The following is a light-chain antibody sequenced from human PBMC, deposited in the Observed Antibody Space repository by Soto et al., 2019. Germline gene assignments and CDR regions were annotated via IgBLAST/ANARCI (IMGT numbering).Light chain of an antibody. V-gene: IGLV6-57*04. CDR3: QSYDATNLV. CDR2: EDN. Sequence: NFMLTQPHSVSVSPGKTVSISYTRSSGSIVNNYVQWFQQRPGSAPTTVIYEDNQRPSGVPDRFSGSIDSSSNSASLTISGLKTEDEADYYCQSYDATNLVFGGGTKLTVL. J-gene: IGLJ2*01. CDR1: SGSIVNNY.